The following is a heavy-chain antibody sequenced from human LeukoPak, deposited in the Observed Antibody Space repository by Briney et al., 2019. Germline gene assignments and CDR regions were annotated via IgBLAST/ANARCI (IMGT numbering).Heavy chain of an antibody. D-gene: IGHD2-21*01. CDR3: KAIIENGMDV. V-gene: IGHV4-31*03. Sequence: PSETLSLTCTVSGGSISSGGYSWSWIRQHPGKGLEWIGYIYYSGSTYYNPSLKSRVTISVDTSKNQFSLKLSSVTAADTAVYYCKAIIENGMDVWGQGTTVTVSS. J-gene: IGHJ6*02. CDR1: GGSISSGGYS. CDR2: IYYSGST.